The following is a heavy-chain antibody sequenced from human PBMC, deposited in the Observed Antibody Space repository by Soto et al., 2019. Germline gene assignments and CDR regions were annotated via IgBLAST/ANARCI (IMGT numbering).Heavy chain of an antibody. CDR2: FDPEDGET. J-gene: IGHJ6*02. D-gene: IGHD2-21*02. Sequence: ASVKVSCKVSGYTLTELSMHWVRQAPGKGLEWMGGFDPEDGETIYAQKFQGRVTMTGDTSTDTAYMELSSLRSEDTALYYCARAYCGGDCYGFMDVWGQGTTVTVSS. CDR3: ARAYCGGDCYGFMDV. V-gene: IGHV1-24*01. CDR1: GYTLTELS.